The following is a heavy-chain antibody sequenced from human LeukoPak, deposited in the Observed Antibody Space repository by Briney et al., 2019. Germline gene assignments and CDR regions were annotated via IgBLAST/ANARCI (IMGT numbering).Heavy chain of an antibody. CDR3: ARRGLKATGVVDY. CDR1: GYTFTGYY. D-gene: IGHD5-12*01. Sequence: GASVKVSCKASGYTFTGYYMHWVRQAPGQGLEWMGWINPNSGGTNYAQKFQGRVTMARDTSISTAYMELSRLRSDDTAVYYCARRGLKATGVVDYWGQGTLVTISS. CDR2: INPNSGGT. J-gene: IGHJ4*02. V-gene: IGHV1-2*02.